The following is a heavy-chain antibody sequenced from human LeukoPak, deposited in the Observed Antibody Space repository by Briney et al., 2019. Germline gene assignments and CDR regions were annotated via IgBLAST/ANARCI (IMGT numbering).Heavy chain of an antibody. J-gene: IGHJ4*02. V-gene: IGHV4-4*07. Sequence: NPSETLSLTCTVSGGSISSYYWSWIRQPAGKGLEWIGRIYTSGSTNYNPSLKSRVTMSVDTSKNQFSLKLSSVTAADTAVYYCARERTYGSGSYIFDFWGQGTLVTVSS. CDR2: IYTSGST. CDR1: GGSISSYY. CDR3: ARERTYGSGSYIFDF. D-gene: IGHD3-10*01.